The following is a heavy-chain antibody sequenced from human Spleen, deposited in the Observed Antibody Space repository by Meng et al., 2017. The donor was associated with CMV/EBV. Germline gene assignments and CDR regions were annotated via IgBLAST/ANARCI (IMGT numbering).Heavy chain of an antibody. CDR3: ARAGINGTTYWFDP. CDR2: IYYNGRT. CDR1: GGPISSYY. Sequence: ESLKISCTISGGPISSYYWSWIRQPPGKGLEWIGYIYYNGRTNYNPSLKSRVTISVDTSKNQFSLKLSSVTAADTAVYYCARAGINGTTYWFDPWGQGTLVTVSS. V-gene: IGHV4-59*01. D-gene: IGHD1-7*01. J-gene: IGHJ5*02.